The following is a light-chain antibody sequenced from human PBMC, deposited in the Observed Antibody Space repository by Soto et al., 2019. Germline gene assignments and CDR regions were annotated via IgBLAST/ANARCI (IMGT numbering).Light chain of an antibody. CDR2: RNN. V-gene: IGLV1-40*01. J-gene: IGLJ2*01. CDR1: SSNIGAYYD. CDR3: QSFDTALSSPI. Sequence: QSVLTQPPSVSGAPGQRVTISCTGTSSNIGAYYDVNWYQVVPGKAPILLISRNNNRPSGVPDRFSGSWSDTSASLAITGLQSEDVAEYYCQSFDTALSSPIFGGGTKLTVL.